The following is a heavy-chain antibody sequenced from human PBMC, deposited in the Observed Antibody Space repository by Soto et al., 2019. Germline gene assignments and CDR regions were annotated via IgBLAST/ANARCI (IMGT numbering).Heavy chain of an antibody. V-gene: IGHV5-51*01. CDR3: ARRPRYDFEALYFDY. D-gene: IGHD3-3*01. CDR1: GYSFTSYW. Sequence: GESLKISCKVSGYSFTSYWIGCVRQMPGKGLEWMGIIYPGDSDTRYSPSFQGQVTISADKSISTAYLQWSSLKASDTAMYYCARRPRYDFEALYFDYWGQGTLVTVSS. J-gene: IGHJ4*02. CDR2: IYPGDSDT.